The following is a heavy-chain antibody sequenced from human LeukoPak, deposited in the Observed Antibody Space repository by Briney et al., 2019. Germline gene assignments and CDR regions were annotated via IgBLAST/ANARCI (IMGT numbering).Heavy chain of an antibody. CDR1: GGSISSYY. Sequence: ASETLSLTCTVSGGSISSYYWNWIRQPPGKGLEWIGYIYYSGSTNYNPSLKSRVTISVDTSKNQFSLKLSSVTAADTAVYYCARDHLANLASRLFDPWGQGTLVTVSS. CDR2: IYYSGST. D-gene: IGHD3-3*01. V-gene: IGHV4-59*12. J-gene: IGHJ5*02. CDR3: ARDHLANLASRLFDP.